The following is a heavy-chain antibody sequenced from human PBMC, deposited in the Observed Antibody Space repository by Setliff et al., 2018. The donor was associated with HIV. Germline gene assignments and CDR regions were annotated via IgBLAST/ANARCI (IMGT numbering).Heavy chain of an antibody. CDR1: GDSITNDY. CDR3: ARHSPSDS. Sequence: ASETLSLTCTVSGDSITNDYWTWIRQPPGKGLEWVGYIYNGGITSYNPSLKSRVTISADASKNQFSLKLKSVTAADTAVYFCARHSPSDSWGQGTLVTVSS. CDR2: IYNGGIT. V-gene: IGHV4-59*08. J-gene: IGHJ5*01.